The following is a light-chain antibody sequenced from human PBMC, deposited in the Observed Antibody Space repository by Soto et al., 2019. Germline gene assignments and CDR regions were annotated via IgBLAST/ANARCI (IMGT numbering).Light chain of an antibody. V-gene: IGLV2-8*01. CDR1: SSDIGTYNF. CDR3: SSYAGNDNWV. Sequence: QSALTQPPSASGSPGQSVTISCTGTSSDIGTYNFVSWYQQHPGKAPKLLIYEVNKWPSGVSGRFSGSKSGNTAFLTVSGVQAEDEADYHCSSYAGNDNWVFGGGTQLTVL. J-gene: IGLJ3*02. CDR2: EVN.